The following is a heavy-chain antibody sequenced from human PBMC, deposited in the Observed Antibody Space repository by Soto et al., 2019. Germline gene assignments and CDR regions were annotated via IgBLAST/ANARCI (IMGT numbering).Heavy chain of an antibody. V-gene: IGHV3-23*01. J-gene: IGHJ6*02. CDR3: ATPSQCALYYYGMDV. CDR2: ISGSGGST. CDR1: GLTVSSCW. Sequence: GGLLRNCFAASGLTVSSCWMGLVRQGPGKGLELVSGISGSGGSTCSAVSEKGWLTISMDNSKYMLYLQMNSLRADDTAVYYCATPSQCALYYYGMDVWGQATTATVS.